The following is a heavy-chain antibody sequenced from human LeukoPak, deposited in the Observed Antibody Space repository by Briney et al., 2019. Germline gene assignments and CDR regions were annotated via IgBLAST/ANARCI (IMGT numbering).Heavy chain of an antibody. J-gene: IGHJ4*02. D-gene: IGHD3-10*01. V-gene: IGHV1-2*02. CDR2: INPNSGGT. CDR1: GYTLTGYY. Sequence: ASVKVSCKASGYTLTGYYMHWVRQAPGQGLEWMGWINPNSGGTNYAQKFQGRVTMTRDTSISTAYMELSRLRSDDTAVYYCARDSGSGSYLFDYWGQGTLVTVSS. CDR3: ARDSGSGSYLFDY.